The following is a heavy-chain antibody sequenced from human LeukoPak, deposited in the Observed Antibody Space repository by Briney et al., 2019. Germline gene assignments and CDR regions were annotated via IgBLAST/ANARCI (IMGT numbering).Heavy chain of an antibody. V-gene: IGHV4-30-4*01. CDR2: IYYSGST. J-gene: IGHJ4*02. D-gene: IGHD6-13*01. CDR1: GGSISSRDYY. Sequence: SETLSVTCTVSGGSISSRDYYWSWIRQPPGKGLEWIGYIYYSGSTYYNPSLKSRVTISVDTSKNQFSLKLSSVTAADTAVYYCARVLAAAGTKNSIDSWGQGTLVTVSS. CDR3: ARVLAAAGTKNSIDS.